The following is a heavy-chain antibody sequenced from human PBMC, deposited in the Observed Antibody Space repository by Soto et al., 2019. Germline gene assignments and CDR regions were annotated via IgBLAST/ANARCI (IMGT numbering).Heavy chain of an antibody. CDR1: GYTFSSYG. D-gene: IGHD3-9*01. CDR2: VSAYNGNT. CDR3: ARDSGADYDVLTGYYPFDS. Sequence: QVQLVQSGAEVKKPGASVKVSCKASGYTFSSYGISWVRQAPGQGLEWVGWVSAYNGNTNYAQKLKGRVTMTTDTSTTTAHMELRSLRSDDTAVYYCARDSGADYDVLTGYYPFDSWGQGTLVTVSS. V-gene: IGHV1-18*01. J-gene: IGHJ4*02.